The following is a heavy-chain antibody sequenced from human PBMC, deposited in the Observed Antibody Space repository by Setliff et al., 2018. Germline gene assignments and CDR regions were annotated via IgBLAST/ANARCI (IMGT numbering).Heavy chain of an antibody. CDR2: INAGNGNT. CDR1: GYTFTYYA. V-gene: IGHV1-3*01. J-gene: IGHJ4*02. D-gene: IGHD3-22*01. CDR3: ARRPYDSSGHFNY. Sequence: GASVKVSCKASGYTFTYYAIHWVRQAPGQRLEWMGWINAGNGNTKYSQKFQGRVTITRDTSASTAYMELSSLTSEDTAVYYCARRPYDSSGHFNYWGQGTLVTVSS.